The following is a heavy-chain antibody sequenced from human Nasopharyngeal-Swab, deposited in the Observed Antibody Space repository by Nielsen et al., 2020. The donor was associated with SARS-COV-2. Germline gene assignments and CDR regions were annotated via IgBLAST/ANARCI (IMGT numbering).Heavy chain of an antibody. CDR3: ASGGWLRKDYYYSYYYMDV. Sequence: SVKVSCKTSGGTFSSYGISWFRQAPGQGLEWMGGIIPILPITNYAQKFQDRVTITADKSTSTAYMELSSLRSEDTAAYYCASGGWLRKDYYYSYYYMDVWGKGTTVTVSS. CDR1: GGTFSSYG. CDR2: IIPILPIT. V-gene: IGHV1-69*10. D-gene: IGHD5-24*01. J-gene: IGHJ6*03.